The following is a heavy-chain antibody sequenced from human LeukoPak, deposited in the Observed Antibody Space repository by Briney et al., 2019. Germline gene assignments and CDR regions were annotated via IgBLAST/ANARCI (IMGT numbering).Heavy chain of an antibody. D-gene: IGHD3-3*01. J-gene: IGHJ4*02. V-gene: IGHV3-74*01. CDR2: INSDGSST. CDR3: ASLTNYDFWSGTVDY. Sequence: TGGSLRLSCAASGFTFSSYWMHWVRQAPGKGLVWVSHINSDGSSTSYADSVKGRFTISRDNAENTLYLQMNSLRAEDTAVYYCASLTNYDFWSGTVDYWGQGTLLSVSS. CDR1: GFTFSSYW.